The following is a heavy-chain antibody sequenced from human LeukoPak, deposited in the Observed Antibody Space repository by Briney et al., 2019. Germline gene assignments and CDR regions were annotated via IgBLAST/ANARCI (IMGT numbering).Heavy chain of an antibody. CDR1: GGTFSSYT. CDR2: IIPILGIA. V-gene: IGHV1-69*02. J-gene: IGHJ4*02. Sequence: SVKVSCKASGGTFSSYTISWVRQAPGQGLEWMGRIIPILGIANYAQKFPGRVTITADKSTSTAYMELSSLRSEDTAVYYCARSAVDTAMGADFDYWGQGTLVTVSS. D-gene: IGHD5-18*01. CDR3: ARSAVDTAMGADFDY.